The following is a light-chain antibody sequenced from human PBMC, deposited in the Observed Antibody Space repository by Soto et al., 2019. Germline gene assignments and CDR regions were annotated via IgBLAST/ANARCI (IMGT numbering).Light chain of an antibody. CDR1: QSVSSN. CDR3: QQYNNWPWT. J-gene: IGKJ1*01. Sequence: EVVRTKCPAALSLTPGERATLSCRASQSVSSNLAWHQQKPGQAPRLLVYGASTRATGIPDRFSGNGSGTEFTLTISSLQSEDFAVYYCQQYNNWPWTFGQGTKVEIK. CDR2: GAS. V-gene: IGKV3-15*01.